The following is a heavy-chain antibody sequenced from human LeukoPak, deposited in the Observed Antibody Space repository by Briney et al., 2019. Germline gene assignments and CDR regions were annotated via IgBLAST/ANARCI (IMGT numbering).Heavy chain of an antibody. J-gene: IGHJ5*02. CDR1: GFTFSNYW. CDR3: ARYRGSGCFDP. V-gene: IGHV3-7*04. CDR2: IKQDGSEK. D-gene: IGHD6-19*01. Sequence: PGGSLRLSCAAFGFTFSNYWMTWVRQAPGKGLEWVANIKQDGSEKYYVDSLKGRFTISRDNAKSSLYLQMSSLRAEDTAVYYCARYRGSGCFDPWGQGTLVTVSS.